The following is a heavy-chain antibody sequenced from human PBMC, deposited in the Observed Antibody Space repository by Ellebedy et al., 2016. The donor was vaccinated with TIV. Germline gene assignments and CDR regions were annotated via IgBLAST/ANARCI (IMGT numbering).Heavy chain of an antibody. CDR2: ISSNSNYI. J-gene: IGHJ4*02. Sequence: PGGSLRLSCAASGFTFSSYSMNWVRQAPGKGLGWVSSISSNSNYIYYADSVRGRFTISRDNAKKSLYLQMNSLRAEDTAVYYCARNWGPLWGQGTLVTVSS. CDR1: GFTFSSYS. D-gene: IGHD3-16*01. V-gene: IGHV3-21*01. CDR3: ARNWGPL.